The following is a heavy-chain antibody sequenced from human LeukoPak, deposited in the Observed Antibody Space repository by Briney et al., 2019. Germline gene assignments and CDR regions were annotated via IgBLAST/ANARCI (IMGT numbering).Heavy chain of an antibody. Sequence: SETLSLTCTVSGGSISSSSYYWGWIRQPPGKGLEWIGSIYYSGSTYYNPSLKSRVTMSVDTPKNQFSLKLSSVTAADTAVYYCARGLQQLVDYWGQGTLVTVSS. CDR1: GGSISSSSYY. V-gene: IGHV4-39*07. CDR3: ARGLQQLVDY. J-gene: IGHJ4*02. CDR2: IYYSGST. D-gene: IGHD6-13*01.